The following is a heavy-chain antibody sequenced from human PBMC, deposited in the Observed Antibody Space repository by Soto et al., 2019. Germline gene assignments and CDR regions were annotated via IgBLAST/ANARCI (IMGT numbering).Heavy chain of an antibody. V-gene: IGHV5-51*01. D-gene: IGHD3-22*01. CDR2: IYPGDSDT. Sequence: PGESLKISCTGSGYNFTSYWIAWVRQMPGKGLEWMGIIYPGDSDTRYSPSFKGQVTISADKSISTSYLQWSSLKASDTAMYYCARHGDASSGYYYVHYYYYGMDVWGQGTTVTVSS. CDR1: GYNFTSYW. CDR3: ARHGDASSGYYYVHYYYYGMDV. J-gene: IGHJ6*02.